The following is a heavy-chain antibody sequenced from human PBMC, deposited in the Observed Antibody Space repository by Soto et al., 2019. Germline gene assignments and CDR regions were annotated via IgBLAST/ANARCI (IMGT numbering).Heavy chain of an antibody. CDR2: ISSSSSYI. Sequence: PGGSLRLSCAASGFTFSSYSMNWVRQAPGKGLEWVSSISSSSSYIYYADSVKGRFTISRDNAKNSLYLQMNSLRAEDTAVYYCARANDQLWFGELLSGGMDVWGQGTTVTVSS. J-gene: IGHJ6*02. CDR1: GFTFSSYS. CDR3: ARANDQLWFGELLSGGMDV. V-gene: IGHV3-21*01. D-gene: IGHD3-10*01.